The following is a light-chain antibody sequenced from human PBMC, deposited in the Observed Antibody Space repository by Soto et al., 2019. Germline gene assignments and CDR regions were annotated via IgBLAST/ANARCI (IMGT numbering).Light chain of an antibody. CDR3: QHYNTYPWT. V-gene: IGKV1-5*03. CDR2: KAS. CDR1: QSISSW. J-gene: IGKJ1*01. Sequence: DIQMTQCPSILSASVGDRVTITCRASQSISSWLAWYQQKPGKAPNLLIHKASHLESGVPSRFSGSGSGTEFTLTISSLQPGDFATYYCQHYNTYPWTFGQGTKVEIK.